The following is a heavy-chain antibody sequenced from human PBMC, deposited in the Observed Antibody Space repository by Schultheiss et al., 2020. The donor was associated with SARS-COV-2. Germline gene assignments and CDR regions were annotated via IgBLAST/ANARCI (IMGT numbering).Heavy chain of an antibody. CDR3: TVTPIGYYYYYMDV. J-gene: IGHJ6*03. D-gene: IGHD2-21*02. V-gene: IGHV3-30*03. Sequence: GGSLRLSCAASGFIFSKYAMHWVRQAPGKGLEWVAVVSYDGENEYYADSVKGRFTISRDNSKNTLYLQMNSLKTEDTAVYYCTVTPIGYYYYYMDVWGKGTTVTVSS. CDR2: VSYDGENE. CDR1: GFIFSKYA.